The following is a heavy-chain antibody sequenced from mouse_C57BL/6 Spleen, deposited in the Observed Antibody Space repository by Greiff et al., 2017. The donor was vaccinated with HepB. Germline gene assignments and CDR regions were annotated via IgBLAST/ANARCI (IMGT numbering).Heavy chain of an antibody. Sequence: QVQLQQSGPELVKPGASVKISCKASGYAFSSSWMNWVKQRPGKGLEWIGRIYPGDGDTNYNGKFKGKATLTADKSSSTAYMQLSSLTSEDSAVYFCARSVVYSNYAFDYWGQGTTLTVSS. J-gene: IGHJ2*01. CDR3: ARSVVYSNYAFDY. D-gene: IGHD2-5*01. CDR1: GYAFSSSW. V-gene: IGHV1-82*01. CDR2: IYPGDGDT.